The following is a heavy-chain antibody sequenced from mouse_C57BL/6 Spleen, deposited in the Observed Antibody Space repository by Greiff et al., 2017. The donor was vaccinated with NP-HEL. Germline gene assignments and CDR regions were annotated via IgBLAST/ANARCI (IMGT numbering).Heavy chain of an antibody. V-gene: IGHV3-6*01. CDR1: GYSITSGYY. CDR2: ISYDGSN. Sequence: VQLKESGPGLVKPSQSLSLTCSVTGYSITSGYYWNWIRQFPGNKLEWMGYISYDGSNNYNPSLKNRISITRDTSKNQFFLKLNSVTTEDTATYYCARGGLPYNFDYWGQGTTLTVSS. CDR3: ARGGLPYNFDY. D-gene: IGHD2-1*01. J-gene: IGHJ2*01.